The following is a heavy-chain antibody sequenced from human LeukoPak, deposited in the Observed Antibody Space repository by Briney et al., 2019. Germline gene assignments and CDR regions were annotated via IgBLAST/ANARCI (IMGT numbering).Heavy chain of an antibody. J-gene: IGHJ4*02. D-gene: IGHD2-2*01. V-gene: IGHV3-64*02. CDR2: ISTNGDST. CDR1: GFTFSTYA. Sequence: PGGSLRLSCAASGFTFSTYAMHWVRQAPGKGLEYVSAISTNGDSTYYADSVKGRFTISRDNSKNTLFLQMGSLRADDMAVYYWARWGSTSCYDYWGQGALVTVSS. CDR3: ARWGSTSCYDY.